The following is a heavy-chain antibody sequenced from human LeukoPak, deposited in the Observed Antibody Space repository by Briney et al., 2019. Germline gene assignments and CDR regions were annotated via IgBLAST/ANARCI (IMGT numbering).Heavy chain of an antibody. CDR1: GGSISSYH. Sequence: SETLSLTCTVSGGSISSYHWSWIRQPPGKGLEWIGYIYYSGSTNYNPSLKSRVTISVDTSKNQFSLKLSSVTAADTAVYYCARGTSWFPFDYWGQGTLVTVSS. CDR2: IYYSGST. J-gene: IGHJ4*02. D-gene: IGHD6-13*01. V-gene: IGHV4-59*01. CDR3: ARGTSWFPFDY.